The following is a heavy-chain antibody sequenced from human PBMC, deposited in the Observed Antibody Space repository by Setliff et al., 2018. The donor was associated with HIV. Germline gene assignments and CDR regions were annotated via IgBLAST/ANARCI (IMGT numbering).Heavy chain of an antibody. V-gene: IGHV7-4-1*02. Sequence: GASVKVSCKASGYTFTSYAMHWVRQAPGQRLEWMGWINTNTGNPTYAQGFTGRFVFSLDTSVSTAYLQISSLKAEDTAVYYCARTVVVVAANGYYYMDVWGKGTTVTVSS. J-gene: IGHJ6*03. D-gene: IGHD2-15*01. CDR1: GYTFTSYA. CDR2: INTNTGNP. CDR3: ARTVVVVAANGYYYMDV.